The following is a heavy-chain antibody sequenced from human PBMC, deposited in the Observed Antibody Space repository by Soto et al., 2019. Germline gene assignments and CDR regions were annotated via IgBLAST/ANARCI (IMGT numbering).Heavy chain of an antibody. J-gene: IGHJ6*02. V-gene: IGHV3-33*01. CDR3: ARDGHNYDSSGYPIHYYYYGMDV. D-gene: IGHD3-22*01. Sequence: GGSLRLSCAASGFTFSSYGMRWVRQAPGKGLEWVAVIWYDGSNKYYADSVKGRFTISRDNSKNTLYLQMNSLRAEDTAVYYCARDGHNYDSSGYPIHYYYYGMDVWGQGTTVTVSS. CDR1: GFTFSSYG. CDR2: IWYDGSNK.